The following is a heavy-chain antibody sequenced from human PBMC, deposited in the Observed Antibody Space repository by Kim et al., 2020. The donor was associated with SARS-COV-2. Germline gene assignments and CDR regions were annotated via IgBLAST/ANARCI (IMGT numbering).Heavy chain of an antibody. CDR2: ISNSFNTI. CDR3: VRDVTSTYYYGSGNHGGIDV. CDR1: GFRFSDYS. Sequence: GGSLRLSCLASGFRFSDYSMNWVRQAPGKGLEWVSYISNSFNTIYYADSVKGRFTISRDNAENSLFLQMNSLRDEDTAIYYCVRDVTSTYYYGSGNHGGIDVWGQGTTVTV. V-gene: IGHV3-48*02. D-gene: IGHD3-10*01. J-gene: IGHJ6*02.